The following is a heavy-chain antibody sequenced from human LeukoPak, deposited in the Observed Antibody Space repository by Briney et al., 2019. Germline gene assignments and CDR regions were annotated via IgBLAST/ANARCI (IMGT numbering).Heavy chain of an antibody. J-gene: IGHJ6*02. Sequence: ASVKVSCKASGYTFTGYYMHWVRQAPGQGLEWMGWINPNSGGTNYAQKFQGRVTMTRDTSISTAYMELSRLRSDHTAVHYCARDPYCGGDCRYYYYGMDVWGQGTTVTVSS. V-gene: IGHV1-2*02. CDR1: GYTFTGYY. D-gene: IGHD2-21*02. CDR2: INPNSGGT. CDR3: ARDPYCGGDCRYYYYGMDV.